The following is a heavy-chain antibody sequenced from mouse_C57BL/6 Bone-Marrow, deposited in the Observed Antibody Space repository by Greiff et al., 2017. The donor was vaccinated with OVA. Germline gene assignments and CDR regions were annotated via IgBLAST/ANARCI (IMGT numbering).Heavy chain of an antibody. D-gene: IGHD1-1*01. CDR3: ARQSVVAPYYYAMDY. V-gene: IGHV5-2*01. CDR1: EYEFPSHD. Sequence: EVKLMESGGGLVQPGESLKLSCESNEYEFPSHDMSWVRKTPEKRLELVAAINSDGGSTYYPDTMERRFIISRDNTKKTLYLQMSRLRSEDTALYYCARQSVVAPYYYAMDYWGQGTSVTVSS. J-gene: IGHJ4*01. CDR2: INSDGGST.